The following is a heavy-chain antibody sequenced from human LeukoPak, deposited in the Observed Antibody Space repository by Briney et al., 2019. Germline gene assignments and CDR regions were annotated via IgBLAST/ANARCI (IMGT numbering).Heavy chain of an antibody. CDR2: IFSSAST. J-gene: IGHJ4*02. Sequence: SETLSLTCTVSGGSISSGGYYWSWIRQHPGKGLEWLGSIFSSASTIYNPSLKSRVIISVDTTKNQFSLKLTSVTAADTAVYYCARDFTGGSFDYWGQGNLVTVSS. CDR1: GGSISSGGYY. V-gene: IGHV4-31*03. D-gene: IGHD2-8*02. CDR3: ARDFTGGSFDY.